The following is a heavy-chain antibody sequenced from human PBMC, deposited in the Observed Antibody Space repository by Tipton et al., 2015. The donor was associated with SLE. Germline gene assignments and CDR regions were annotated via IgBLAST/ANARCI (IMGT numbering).Heavy chain of an antibody. D-gene: IGHD2-15*01. CDR3: AREDCNGAPCLGDH. Sequence: TLSLTCTVSGGSISSYYWSWIRQPPGKGLEWIGYIYYSGSTNYNPSLRSRLTISVDTSKNQFSLNLTSVTPADTAVYYCAREDCNGAPCLGDHWGQGTLVTVSS. J-gene: IGHJ4*02. CDR2: IYYSGST. V-gene: IGHV4-59*01. CDR1: GGSISSYY.